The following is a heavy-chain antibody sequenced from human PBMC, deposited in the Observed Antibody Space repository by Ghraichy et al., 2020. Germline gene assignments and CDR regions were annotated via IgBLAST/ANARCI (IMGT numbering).Heavy chain of an antibody. Sequence: GESLNISCAASGFTFSSYGMHWVRQAPGKGLEWVAVIWYDGSNKYYADSVKGRFTISRDNSKNTLYLQMNSLRAEDTAVYYCASNFAAAGLAGGSWDFDYWGQGTLVTVSS. CDR3: ASNFAAAGLAGGSWDFDY. J-gene: IGHJ4*02. D-gene: IGHD6-13*01. CDR1: GFTFSSYG. CDR2: IWYDGSNK. V-gene: IGHV3-33*08.